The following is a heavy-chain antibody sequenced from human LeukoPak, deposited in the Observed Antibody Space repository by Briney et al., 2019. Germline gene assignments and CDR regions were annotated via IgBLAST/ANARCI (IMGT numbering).Heavy chain of an antibody. CDR1: GFTFSSYG. CDR2: IKQDGSEK. CDR3: ARGDWLLYAFDY. Sequence: GGSLRLSCAASGFTFSSYGMHWVRQAPGKGLEWAANIKQDGSEKYYVDSVKGRFTISRDNAKNSLYLQMNSLRAEDTAVYYCARGDWLLYAFDYWGRGTLVTVSS. J-gene: IGHJ4*02. D-gene: IGHD3-9*01. V-gene: IGHV3-7*01.